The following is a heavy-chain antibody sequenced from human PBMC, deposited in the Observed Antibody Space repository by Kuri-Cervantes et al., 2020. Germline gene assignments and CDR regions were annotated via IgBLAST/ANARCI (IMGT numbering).Heavy chain of an antibody. D-gene: IGHD2-15*01. V-gene: IGHV4-34*01. J-gene: IGHJ6*03. Sequence: GSLRLSCAASGFTFSSYAMGWVRQAPGKGLEWIGEINHSGSTNYNPSLKSRVTISVDTSKNQFSLKLSSVTAADTAVYYCARGGHCSGGSCPGRSRHYYYYYMDVWGKGTTVTVSS. CDR1: GFTFSSYA. CDR3: ARGGHCSGGSCPGRSRHYYYYYMDV. CDR2: INHSGST.